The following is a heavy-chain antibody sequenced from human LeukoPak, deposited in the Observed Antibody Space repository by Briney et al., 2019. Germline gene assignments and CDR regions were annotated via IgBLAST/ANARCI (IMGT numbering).Heavy chain of an antibody. V-gene: IGHV3-73*01. D-gene: IGHD2-21*01. CDR2: IRSKANNYGT. CDR1: GFNFNDSA. CDR3: TQWADLVKMDV. Sequence: QPGGSLRLSCVASGFNFNDSAVHWVRQASGKGLEWVGRIRSKANNYGTEYIASVKGRFSISRDDSKNMSYLQMNSLKTDDTAVYYCTQWADLVKMDVWGQGTTVIVSS. J-gene: IGHJ6*02.